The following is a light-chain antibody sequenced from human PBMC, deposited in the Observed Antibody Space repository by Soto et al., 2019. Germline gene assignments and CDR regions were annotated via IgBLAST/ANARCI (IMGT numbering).Light chain of an antibody. J-gene: IGKJ5*01. CDR2: AAS. Sequence: DIQMTQSPSSLSASVGDRVTITCRASQSISNYLNWYQQRPGRAPKVLLFAASSLQSGVPSRFSGSGSGTDFTLTISSLQPEDFATYDCQQSYDTTLLTFGPGTLLEIK. V-gene: IGKV1-39*01. CDR1: QSISNY. CDR3: QQSYDTTLLT.